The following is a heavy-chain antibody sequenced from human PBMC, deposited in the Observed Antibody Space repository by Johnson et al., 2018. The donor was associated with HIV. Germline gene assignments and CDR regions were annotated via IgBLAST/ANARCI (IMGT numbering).Heavy chain of an antibody. CDR2: ISYDGNPK. J-gene: IGHJ3*02. D-gene: IGHD5-18*01. Sequence: VQPVESGGGLLKPGRSLRLSCAASGFIFSSSSLHWVRQAPGRGLEWVAVISYDGNPKYYADSAKGRFTISRDNSKNTLYLQMNSLRAEDTAVYYCARGGIRGYSYGPGAFDIWGQGTMVTVSS. CDR3: ARGGIRGYSYGPGAFDI. CDR1: GFIFSSSS. V-gene: IGHV3-30*14.